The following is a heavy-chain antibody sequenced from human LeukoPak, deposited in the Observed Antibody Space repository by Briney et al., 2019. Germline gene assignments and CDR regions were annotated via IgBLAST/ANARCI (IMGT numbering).Heavy chain of an antibody. J-gene: IGHJ4*02. Sequence: PSETLSLTCTVSGGSISSYYWSWIRQPPGKGLEWIGYIYYSGSTNYNPSLKSRVTISVDTSKNQFSLQLSSVTAADTAVYYCARASFWSGPMDYWGQGTLVTVSS. CDR2: IYYSGST. CDR1: GGSISSYY. V-gene: IGHV4-59*01. CDR3: ARASFWSGPMDY. D-gene: IGHD3-3*01.